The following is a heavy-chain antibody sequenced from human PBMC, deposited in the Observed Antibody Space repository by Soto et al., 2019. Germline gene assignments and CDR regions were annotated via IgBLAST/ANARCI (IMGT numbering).Heavy chain of an antibody. Sequence: SETLSLTCAVYGGSFSGYYWSWIRQPPGKGLEWIGEINHSGSTNYNPSLKSRVTISVDTSKNQFSLKLSSVTAADTAVYYCARGAYDFWSGYQETYYYDYGMDVWGQGTTVTVSS. J-gene: IGHJ6*02. D-gene: IGHD3-3*01. CDR3: ARGAYDFWSGYQETYYYDYGMDV. V-gene: IGHV4-34*01. CDR2: INHSGST. CDR1: GGSFSGYY.